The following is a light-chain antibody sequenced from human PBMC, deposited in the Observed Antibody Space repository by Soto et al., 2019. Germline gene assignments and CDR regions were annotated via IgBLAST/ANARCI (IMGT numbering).Light chain of an antibody. CDR3: QQYNNWPPVT. Sequence: DVVMTQSPLSLPVTPGEPASISCRSSQSLLHSNGYNYLDWYLQKPGQSPQLLIYLGSNRASGIPARFSGSGSGTDFTLTVSSLQSEDFAVYYCQQYNNWPPVTFGQGTKVDIK. V-gene: IGKV2-28*01. CDR1: QSLLHSNGYNY. CDR2: LGS. J-gene: IGKJ1*01.